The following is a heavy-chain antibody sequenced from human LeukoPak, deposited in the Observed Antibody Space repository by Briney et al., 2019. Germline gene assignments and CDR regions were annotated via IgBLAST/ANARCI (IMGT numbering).Heavy chain of an antibody. V-gene: IGHV4-59*08. D-gene: IGHD5-18*01. CDR3: ARQGYSYGLPIDY. J-gene: IGHJ4*02. Sequence: SETLSLTCTVSGGSISSYYWSWIRQPPGKGLEWIGYIYYSGSTNYNPSLKSRVTISVDTSKNQFSLQLSSVTAADTAVYYCARQGYSYGLPIDYWGQGTLVTVSS. CDR1: GGSISSYY. CDR2: IYYSGST.